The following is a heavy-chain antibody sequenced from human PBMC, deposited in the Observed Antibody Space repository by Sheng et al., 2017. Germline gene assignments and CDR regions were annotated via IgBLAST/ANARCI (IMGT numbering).Heavy chain of an antibody. J-gene: IGHJ3*02. CDR1: GVSFSSSDW. Sequence: QVQLQESAPRLVKPSGTLSLTCTVSGVSFSSSDWWSWVRQSPGKGLEWIGEISHSGRTNYNPSLRNRVTISVDKSRNQLSLNLNSVTAADTAVYYCAREPSGWVAFDIWGQGTMVTVSS. D-gene: IGHD6-19*01. CDR2: ISHSGRT. CDR3: AREPSGWVAFDI. V-gene: IGHV4-4*02.